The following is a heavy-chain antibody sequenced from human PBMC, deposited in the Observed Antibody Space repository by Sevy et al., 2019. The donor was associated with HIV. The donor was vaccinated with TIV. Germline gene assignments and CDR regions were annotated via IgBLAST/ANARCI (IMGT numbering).Heavy chain of an antibody. Sequence: ASVKVSCKASGYTFTGYYMHWVRQAPGQGLAWMGWINPNSGGTNYAQKFQGRVTMTRDTSISTAYMELSRLRSDDTAVYYCARGSWDYYYYYGMDVWGQGTTVTVSS. V-gene: IGHV1-2*02. CDR3: ARGSWDYYYYYGMDV. CDR1: GYTFTGYY. J-gene: IGHJ6*02. D-gene: IGHD7-27*01. CDR2: INPNSGGT.